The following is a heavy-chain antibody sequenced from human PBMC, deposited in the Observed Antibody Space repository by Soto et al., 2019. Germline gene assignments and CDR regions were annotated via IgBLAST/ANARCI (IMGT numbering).Heavy chain of an antibody. Sequence: QEQLVQSGAEVKKPGASLKVSCKASGYTFTDYYIHWVRQAPGQGLEWVGWINPDSGGTNLAQRFQGKFTMTSDTSINTAYMELSSLRSDDTAVYYCAIRTGQLAIISEFDGDWFFEVWGRGTLVTVSS. D-gene: IGHD2-2*01. V-gene: IGHV1-2*02. CDR1: GYTFTDYY. CDR2: INPDSGGT. J-gene: IGHJ2*01. CDR3: AIRTGQLAIISEFDGDWFFEV.